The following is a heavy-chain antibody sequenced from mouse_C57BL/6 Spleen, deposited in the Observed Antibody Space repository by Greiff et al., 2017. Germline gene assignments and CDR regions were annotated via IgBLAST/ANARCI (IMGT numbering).Heavy chain of an antibody. J-gene: IGHJ3*01. V-gene: IGHV1-63*01. CDR2: IYPGGGYT. Sequence: QVQLQQSGAELVRPGTSVTMSCKASGYTFTNYWLGWAKQRPGHGLEWIGDIYPGGGYTNYNEKFKGKATLTADKSSSTAYMQFSSLTSEDSAIYYCARSHYDYAWFAYWGQETLVTVSA. CDR3: ARSHYDYAWFAY. CDR1: GYTFTNYW. D-gene: IGHD2-4*01.